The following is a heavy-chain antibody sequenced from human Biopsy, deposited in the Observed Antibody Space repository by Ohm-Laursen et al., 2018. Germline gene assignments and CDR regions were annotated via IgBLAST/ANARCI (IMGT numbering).Heavy chain of an antibody. CDR2: IYPGGST. CDR1: GGAINNYY. Sequence: SETLSLTCNVSGGAINNYYRSWIRQPAGKGLEWIGRIYPGGSTNYNPSLKSRVTMSVDRSKKQLSLRLRSVTAADTAMYYCASVVLGPTNDAFDLWGQGTMVVVSS. J-gene: IGHJ3*01. D-gene: IGHD3-22*01. CDR3: ASVVLGPTNDAFDL. V-gene: IGHV4-4*07.